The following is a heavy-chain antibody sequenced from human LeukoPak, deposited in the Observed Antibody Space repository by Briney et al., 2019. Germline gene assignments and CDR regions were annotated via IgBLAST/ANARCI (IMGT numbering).Heavy chain of an antibody. D-gene: IGHD4-17*01. V-gene: IGHV3-23*01. CDR3: AKGKGGHGDYYYYYGMDV. J-gene: IGHJ6*02. CDR2: ISGSGGST. CDR1: GFTFSSYA. Sequence: PGGSLRLSCAASGFTFSSYAMSWVRQAPGKGLEWVSAISGSGGSTYYADSVKGRFTISRDNSKNTLYLQMNSLRAEDTAVYYCAKGKGGHGDYYYYYGMDVWGQGTTVTVSS.